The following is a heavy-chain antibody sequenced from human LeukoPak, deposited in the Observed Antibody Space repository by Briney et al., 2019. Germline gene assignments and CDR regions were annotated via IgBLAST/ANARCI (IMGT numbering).Heavy chain of an antibody. CDR2: LHYDGSTA. V-gene: IGHV3-30*02. D-gene: IGHD1-26*01. J-gene: IGHJ4*02. Sequence: GGSLRLSCAASGFTLSSYGINWVRQAPGKGLDWVAFLHYDGSTAFYEDSVKGRFTISRDSSKNTLYLQMNSLTPAHTAIYYCAKDPYGGTYPSYFDYWGQGTLVTVSS. CDR1: GFTLSSYG. CDR3: AKDPYGGTYPSYFDY.